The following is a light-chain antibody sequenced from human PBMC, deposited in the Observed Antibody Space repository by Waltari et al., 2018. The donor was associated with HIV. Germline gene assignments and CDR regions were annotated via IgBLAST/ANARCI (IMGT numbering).Light chain of an antibody. CDR3: QQYNNWLRT. Sequence: EIVMTQSPATLSVSPGERATLSCRASQSVSSNLAWYQQKPGQAHRLLIYGASIRATGIPARFSGSGSGTEFTLTISSLQSEDFAVYYCQQYNNWLRTFGQGTKVEIK. CDR1: QSVSSN. V-gene: IGKV3-15*01. CDR2: GAS. J-gene: IGKJ1*01.